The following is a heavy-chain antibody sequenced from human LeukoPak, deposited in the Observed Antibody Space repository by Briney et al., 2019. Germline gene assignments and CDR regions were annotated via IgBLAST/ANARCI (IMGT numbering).Heavy chain of an antibody. V-gene: IGHV2-5*01. CDR2: IYWNDDK. D-gene: IGHD1-26*01. J-gene: IGHJ6*04. CDR1: GGSISSYYW. CDR3: AHERGGATDV. Sequence: TLSLTCTVSGGSISSYYWSWIRQPPGKGLEWLALIYWNDDKRYSPSLKSRLTITKDTSKNQVVLTMTNMDPVDTATYYCAHERGGATDVWGKGTTVTVSS.